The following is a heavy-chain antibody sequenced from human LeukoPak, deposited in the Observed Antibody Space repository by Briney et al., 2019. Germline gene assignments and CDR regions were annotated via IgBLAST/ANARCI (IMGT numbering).Heavy chain of an antibody. CDR1: GFTFSSYA. Sequence: GGSLRLSCAASGFTFSSYAMSWVRQAPGKGLEWVSAISGSGGSTYYADSVKGRFTISRDNSKDTLYLQMNSLRAEDTAVYYCAKYGGNYYDSSGSDDYWGQGTLVTVSS. J-gene: IGHJ4*02. CDR3: AKYGGNYYDSSGSDDY. CDR2: ISGSGGST. V-gene: IGHV3-23*01. D-gene: IGHD3-22*01.